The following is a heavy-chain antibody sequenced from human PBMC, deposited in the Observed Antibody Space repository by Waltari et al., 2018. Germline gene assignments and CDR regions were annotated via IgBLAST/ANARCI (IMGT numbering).Heavy chain of an antibody. CDR3: ATYIGASVGTAAFDV. J-gene: IGHJ3*01. CDR2: ISYNGAT. V-gene: IGHV4-39*01. D-gene: IGHD5-12*01. Sequence: QLQLQESGPGLVKPSETLSLTCSVSGGSITTSRHYWCWIRQPPGQGLEWIGTISYNGATYTSPSLKSRVTMSRDTSKNQLSLTLDSMTAADTAVYYCATYIGASVGTAAFDVWGQGTMVTVSS. CDR1: GGSITTSRHY.